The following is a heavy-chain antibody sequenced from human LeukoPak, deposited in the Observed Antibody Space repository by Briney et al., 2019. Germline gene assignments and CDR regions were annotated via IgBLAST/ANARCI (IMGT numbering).Heavy chain of an antibody. Sequence: QSGGSLRLSCAASGFAFRSFSMDWVRQAPGKGLEWVAVISYDGSNKYYADSVKGRFTISRDNSKNTLYLQMNSLRAEDTAVYYCARDPIHYGSGSFFDYWGQGTLVTVSS. J-gene: IGHJ4*02. CDR3: ARDPIHYGSGSFFDY. D-gene: IGHD3-10*01. V-gene: IGHV3-30-3*01. CDR1: GFAFRSFS. CDR2: ISYDGSNK.